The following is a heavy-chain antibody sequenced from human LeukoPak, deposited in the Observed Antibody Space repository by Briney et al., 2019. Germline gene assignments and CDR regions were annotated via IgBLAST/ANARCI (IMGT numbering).Heavy chain of an antibody. CDR3: AKDSNDYGDYNYFDF. CDR2: IWYDGSKT. Sequence: GGSLRLSCAASGFTFTGCHIHWVRQAPGKGLEWVALIWYDGSKTYYADSVKGRFTVPRDDSKNTLYLQMSSLRAEDTAVYYCAKDSNDYGDYNYFDFWGQGTLVTVSS. V-gene: IGHV3-33*06. D-gene: IGHD4-17*01. CDR1: GFTFTGCH. J-gene: IGHJ4*02.